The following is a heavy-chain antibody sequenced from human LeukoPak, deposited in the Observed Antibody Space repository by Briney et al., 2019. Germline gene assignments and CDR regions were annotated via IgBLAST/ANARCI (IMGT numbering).Heavy chain of an antibody. J-gene: IGHJ3*02. D-gene: IGHD2-2*01. CDR3: ARTLLPATMGAFDI. CDR1: GAFSTNYF. Sequence: SETLSLTCSVSGAFSTNYFWSWIRQPAGKGLQWTGRINTSGDTYYNPSLKSRVTMSVDTSKKQFSLNLSSMAAADTAVYYCARTLLPATMGAFDIWGQGTMVTVSS. V-gene: IGHV4-4*07. CDR2: INTSGDT.